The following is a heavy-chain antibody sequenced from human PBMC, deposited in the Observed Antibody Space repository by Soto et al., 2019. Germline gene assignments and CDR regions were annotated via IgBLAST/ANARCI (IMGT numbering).Heavy chain of an antibody. J-gene: IGHJ6*02. CDR1: GGSISSSDYY. V-gene: IGHV4-39*01. CDR3: ARTIPNSGFRRGMDV. CDR2: IYYRGST. Sequence: SETLSLTCTVSGGSISSSDYYWGWIRQPPGKGLEWIGIIYYRGSTYYNPSLKSRVTISVDTSKNQFSLKLSSVTAADTAVYYCARTIPNSGFRRGMDVWGQGTTVTVSS. D-gene: IGHD6-19*01.